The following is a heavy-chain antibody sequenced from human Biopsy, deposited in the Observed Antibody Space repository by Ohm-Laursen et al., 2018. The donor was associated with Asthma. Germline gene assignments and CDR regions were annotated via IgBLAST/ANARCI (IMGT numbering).Heavy chain of an antibody. Sequence: SLRLSCAASGTHFGSYNMHWARQAPGKGLEWVAVITFDGSTQRYGDSVKGRFTISRDNSKNMLFLQMNSLRAEDTAVYYCSRDTLGYYFDIWGQGTQVTVSS. J-gene: IGHJ4*02. V-gene: IGHV3-30-3*01. CDR2: ITFDGSTQ. CDR3: SRDTLGYYFDI. CDR1: GTHFGSYN. D-gene: IGHD6-13*01.